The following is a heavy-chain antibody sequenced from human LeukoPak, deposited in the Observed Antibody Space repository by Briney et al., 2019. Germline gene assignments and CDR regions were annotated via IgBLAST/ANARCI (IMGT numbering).Heavy chain of an antibody. CDR1: GGSISSGSYY. CDR3: AREGGGFDY. CDR2: LYSSGTT. D-gene: IGHD3-16*01. J-gene: IGHJ4*02. V-gene: IGHV4-61*02. Sequence: SETLSLTCTVSGGSISSGSYYWNWIRQPAGKGLEWIGRLYSSGTTKYNPSLESRVTMSVDTSKNQFSLNLTSVTAADTAVYYCAREGGGFDYWGQGTLVTVSS.